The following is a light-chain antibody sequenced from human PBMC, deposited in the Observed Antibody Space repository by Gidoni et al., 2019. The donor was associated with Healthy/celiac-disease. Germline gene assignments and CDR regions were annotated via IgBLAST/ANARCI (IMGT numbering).Light chain of an antibody. CDR2: EVS. CDR1: SRDVGGYNY. CDR3: SSYTSSSTLDYV. V-gene: IGLV2-14*01. Sequence: QSALTQPASVSGSPGQSITISCTGTSRDVGGYNYVSWYQQHPGKAPKLMIYEVSNRPSGVSNRFAGSKSGNTASLTISGLQAEDEADYYCSSYTSSSTLDYVFGTGTEVTVL. J-gene: IGLJ1*01.